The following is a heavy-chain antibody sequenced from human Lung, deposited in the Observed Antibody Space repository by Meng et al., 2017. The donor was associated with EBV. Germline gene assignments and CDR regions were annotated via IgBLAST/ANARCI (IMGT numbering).Heavy chain of an antibody. V-gene: IGHV3-74*03. J-gene: IGHJ4*02. CDR1: GFPFSSYW. CDR3: SRVLAGSVDY. CDR2: TNENWAIT. Sequence: VQLGESRGGLVQPGGSLRLSCADSGFPFSSYWMHWVRQAPGKGLEWVSRTNENWAITTYADSVKGRFTISRDNAKNTLYLQMNSLRAEDTAMYYCSRVLAGSVDYWGQGTLVTVSS. D-gene: IGHD1-14*01.